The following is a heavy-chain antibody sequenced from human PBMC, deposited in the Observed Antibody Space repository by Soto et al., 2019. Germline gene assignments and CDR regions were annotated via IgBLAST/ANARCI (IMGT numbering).Heavy chain of an antibody. Sequence: QVQLVESGGGVVQPGRSLRLSCAASGFTFSSYGMHWVRQAPGKGLDWVALIWYDGSNKYYADSVKGRFTISRDNSKNTLYLQMNSLRAEDTAFYYCARYMGYSSGHGFDYWGQGTLVTVSS. CDR1: GFTFSSYG. V-gene: IGHV3-33*01. CDR2: IWYDGSNK. CDR3: ARYMGYSSGHGFDY. D-gene: IGHD6-19*01. J-gene: IGHJ4*02.